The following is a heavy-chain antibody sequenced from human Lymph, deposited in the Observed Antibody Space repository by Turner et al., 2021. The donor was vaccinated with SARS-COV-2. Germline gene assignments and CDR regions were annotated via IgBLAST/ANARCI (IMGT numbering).Heavy chain of an antibody. CDR1: GFPFSTYS. CDR2: ISSSSSYI. V-gene: IGHV3-21*01. Sequence: EVQLVESGGGLVKPGGSLRLSCAASGFPFSTYSMNWVLQAPGKGLEWISSISSSSSYIYYADSVKGRFTISRDDAKNSLYLQMNSLRAEDTAVYYCARDIPTTADYFDYWGQGTLVTVSS. J-gene: IGHJ4*02. D-gene: IGHD4-17*01. CDR3: ARDIPTTADYFDY.